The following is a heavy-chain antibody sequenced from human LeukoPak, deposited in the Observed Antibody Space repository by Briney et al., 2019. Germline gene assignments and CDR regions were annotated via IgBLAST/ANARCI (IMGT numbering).Heavy chain of an antibody. D-gene: IGHD5-12*01. Sequence: SGGSLRLSCAASGFTFSSYAMSWVRQAPGKGLQWVSTITGSGGSTYYADSMKGRFTISRDNSKNTLYLQMNSLRAEDTAVYYCAKGGGYSGYDEIDHWGQGTLVTVSS. CDR3: AKGGGYSGYDEIDH. CDR1: GFTFSSYA. V-gene: IGHV3-23*01. J-gene: IGHJ4*02. CDR2: ITGSGGST.